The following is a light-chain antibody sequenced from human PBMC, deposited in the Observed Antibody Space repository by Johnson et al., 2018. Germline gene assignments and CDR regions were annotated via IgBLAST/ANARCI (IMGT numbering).Light chain of an antibody. J-gene: IGLJ1*01. CDR2: ENN. CDR3: GTWDSSLSAGNV. Sequence: QSVLTQPPSVSAAPGQKVTISCSGSSSNIVNNYVSWYQQLPGTAPKLLIYENNKRPSGIPDRFSGSKSGTSATLGITGLQTGDEADYYCGTWDSSLSAGNVFGTGNKVTVL. CDR1: SSNIVNNY. V-gene: IGLV1-51*02.